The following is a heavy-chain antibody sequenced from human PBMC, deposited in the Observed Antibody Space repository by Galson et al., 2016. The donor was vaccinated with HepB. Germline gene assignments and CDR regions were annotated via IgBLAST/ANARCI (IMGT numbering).Heavy chain of an antibody. CDR3: ARDELRYGMDV. CDR2: IYSGGTT. D-gene: IGHD4-23*01. Sequence: SLRLSCAVSGFTVSSHHMSWVRQAPGKGLEWVSVIYSGGTTDYAVSVKGRFTISKDESKNTLYLQMNSLRGDDTAVYFCARDELRYGMDVWGKGTTVTVSS. V-gene: IGHV3-66*02. J-gene: IGHJ6*04. CDR1: GFTVSSHH.